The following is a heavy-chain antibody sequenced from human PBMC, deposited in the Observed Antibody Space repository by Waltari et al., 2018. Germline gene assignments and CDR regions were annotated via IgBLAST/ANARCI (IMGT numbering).Heavy chain of an antibody. D-gene: IGHD6-13*01. CDR1: GFTFSNNW. CDR3: TRGGDDSSWYWRN. Sequence: EVQLVESGGGLVQPGGSLRLSCAASGFTFSNNWMTWVRQAPGKGWEWVANINQDGSEKYSVESVKGRFTISRDNAKNSLYLQLNSLRADDTAVYYCTRGGDDSSWYWRNWGQGTLVTVSS. CDR2: INQDGSEK. V-gene: IGHV3-7*01. J-gene: IGHJ4*02.